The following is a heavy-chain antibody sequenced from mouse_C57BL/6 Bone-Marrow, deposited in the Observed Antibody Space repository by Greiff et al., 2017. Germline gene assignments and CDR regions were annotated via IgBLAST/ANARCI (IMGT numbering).Heavy chain of an antibody. J-gene: IGHJ3*01. CDR3: ARRKGPSWFAY. Sequence: VQRVESGAELMKPGASVKLSCKATGYTFTGYWIEWVKQRPGPGLEWIGEILPGSGSTNYNEKFKGKATFTAATSSNTAYMQLSSLTTECSAIYFCARRKGPSWFAYWGQGTLVTVSA. CDR1: GYTFTGYW. CDR2: ILPGSGST. V-gene: IGHV1-9*01.